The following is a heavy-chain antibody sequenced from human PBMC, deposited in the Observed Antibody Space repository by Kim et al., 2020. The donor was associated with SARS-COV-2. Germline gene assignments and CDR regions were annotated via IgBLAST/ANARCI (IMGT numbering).Heavy chain of an antibody. CDR1: GFTFTNYA. J-gene: IGHJ4*02. CDR2: ISGSGGTT. CDR3: AKDHDFWGGYRDY. V-gene: IGHV3-23*01. Sequence: GGSLRLSCAASGFTFTNYAMSWVRQAPGKGLEWVSGISGSGGTTYYADSVKGRFTISRDNSKNTLYLQMNSLRAEDTAVYFCAKDHDFWGGYRDYWGQGTLVTVSS. D-gene: IGHD3-3*01.